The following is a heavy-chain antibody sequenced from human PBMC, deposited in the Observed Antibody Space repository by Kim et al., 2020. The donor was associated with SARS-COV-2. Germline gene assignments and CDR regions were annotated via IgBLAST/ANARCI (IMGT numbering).Heavy chain of an antibody. CDR3: ARDDYSSEYYGGGMDV. Sequence: DSVKGRFTISRHNSKNTLFLQMNNLRPEDTAVYYCARDDYSSEYYGGGMDVWGQGTTVTV. D-gene: IGHD4-4*01. J-gene: IGHJ6*02. V-gene: IGHV3-53*04.